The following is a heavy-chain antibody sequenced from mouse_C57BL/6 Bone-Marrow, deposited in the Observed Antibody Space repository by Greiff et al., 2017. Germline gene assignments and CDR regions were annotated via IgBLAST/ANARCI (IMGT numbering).Heavy chain of an antibody. CDR1: GFTFSDYY. Sequence: EVNLVESGGGLVQPGGSLKLSCAASGFTFSDYYMYWVRQTPEKRLEWVAYISNGGGSTYYPDTVKGRFTISRDNAKNTLYLQMSRLKSEDTAMYYCARLEDNYSYFDVWGTGTTVTVSS. J-gene: IGHJ1*03. CDR2: ISNGGGST. CDR3: ARLEDNYSYFDV. V-gene: IGHV5-12*01.